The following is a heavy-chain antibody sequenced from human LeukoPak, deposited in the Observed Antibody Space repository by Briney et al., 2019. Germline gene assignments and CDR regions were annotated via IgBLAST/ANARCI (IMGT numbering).Heavy chain of an antibody. CDR3: ARVGDYGDYRDWFDP. J-gene: IGHJ5*02. D-gene: IGHD4-17*01. CDR1: GYTLTGYY. CDR2: INPKSGGT. V-gene: IGHV1-2*02. Sequence: SVNVSCKASGYTLTGYYMHWVEQAAGQGVEWMGWINPKSGGTNYAQKFQGRVNMTRDTSISTAYMELGRLRSDDTAVYYCARVGDYGDYRDWFDPWGQGTLVTVSS.